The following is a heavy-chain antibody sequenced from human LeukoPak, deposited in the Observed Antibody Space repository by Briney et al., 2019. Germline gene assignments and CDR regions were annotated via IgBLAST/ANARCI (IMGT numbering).Heavy chain of an antibody. CDR2: ISSSGSTI. V-gene: IGHV3-11*04. Sequence: PGGSLRLSCAASGFTFSDYYMSWIRQAPGKGLEWVSYISSSGSTIYYADSVKGRFTISRDNSKNTLYLQMNSLRAEDTAVYYCARREGYNHWYFDLWGRGTLVTVSS. CDR3: ARREGYNHWYFDL. CDR1: GFTFSDYY. D-gene: IGHD5-24*01. J-gene: IGHJ2*01.